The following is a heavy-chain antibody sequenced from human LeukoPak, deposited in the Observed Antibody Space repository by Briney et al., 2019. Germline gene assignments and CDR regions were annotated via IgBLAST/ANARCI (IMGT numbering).Heavy chain of an antibody. V-gene: IGHV3-21*01. CDR3: ARVARTGAFDI. J-gene: IGHJ3*02. CDR1: GFTFSSYS. D-gene: IGHD1-1*01. CDR2: ISSSSSYI. Sequence: GGSLRLSCAASGFTFSSYSVNWVRQAPGKGLEWVSSISSSSSYIYYADSVKGRFTISRDNAKNSLYLQMNSLRAEDTAVYYCARVARTGAFDIWGQGTMVTVSS.